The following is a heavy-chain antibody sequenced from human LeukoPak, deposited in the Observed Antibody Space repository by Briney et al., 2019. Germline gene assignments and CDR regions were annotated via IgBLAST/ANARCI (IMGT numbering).Heavy chain of an antibody. CDR2: ISSNGGST. V-gene: IGHV3-64*01. CDR3: ARDRSDSSGYYYASPDAFDI. J-gene: IGHJ3*02. CDR1: GFTFSSYA. Sequence: GGSLRLSCAASGFTFSSYAMHWVRQAPGKGLEYVSAISSNGGSTYYANSVKGRFTISRDNSKNTLYLQMGSLRAEDMAVYYCARDRSDSSGYYYASPDAFDIWGQGTMVTVSS. D-gene: IGHD3-22*01.